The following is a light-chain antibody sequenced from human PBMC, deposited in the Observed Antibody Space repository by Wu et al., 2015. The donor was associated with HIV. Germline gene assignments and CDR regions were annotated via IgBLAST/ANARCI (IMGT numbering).Light chain of an antibody. Sequence: EIVLTQSPATLSLSPGERATLSCRASQSVSSSLAWYQQKPGQTPRLLTYDASNRATGIPARFSGSGSGTDFTLTISSLEPEDFAVYYCQQRFNWPPITFGQGTRLEIK. CDR2: DAS. CDR3: QQRFNWPPIT. V-gene: IGKV3-11*01. CDR1: QSVSSS. J-gene: IGKJ5*01.